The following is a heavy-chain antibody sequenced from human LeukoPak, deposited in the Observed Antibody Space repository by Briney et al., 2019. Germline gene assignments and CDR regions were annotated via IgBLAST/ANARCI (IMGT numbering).Heavy chain of an antibody. CDR1: GGSISSYY. V-gene: IGHV4-59*01. CDR2: IYYSGST. Sequence: PSETLSLTCTVSGGSISSYYWSWIRQPPGKGLEWIGYIYYSGSTNYNPSLKSRVTISVDTSKNQFSLKLSSVTAADTAVYYCARGRDIVVVPAAIAPGLGWFDPWGQGTLVTVSS. J-gene: IGHJ5*02. CDR3: ARGRDIVVVPAAIAPGLGWFDP. D-gene: IGHD2-2*01.